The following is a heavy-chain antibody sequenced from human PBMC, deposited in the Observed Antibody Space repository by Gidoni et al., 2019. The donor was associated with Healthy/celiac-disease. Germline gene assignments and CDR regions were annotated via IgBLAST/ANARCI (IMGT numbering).Heavy chain of an antibody. Sequence: QLQLQESGPGLVKPSETLSLTCTVSGGSISRSSYYWGWIRQPPGKGLEWIGSIYYSGRTYYNPSLKSRVTISVDTSKNQFSLKLSSVTAADTAVYYCARSFYYYYGMDVWGQGTTVTVSS. V-gene: IGHV4-39*01. D-gene: IGHD3-16*02. CDR1: GGSISRSSYY. J-gene: IGHJ6*02. CDR3: ARSFYYYYGMDV. CDR2: IYYSGRT.